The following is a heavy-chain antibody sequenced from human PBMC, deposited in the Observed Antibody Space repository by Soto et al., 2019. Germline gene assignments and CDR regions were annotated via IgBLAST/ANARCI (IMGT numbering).Heavy chain of an antibody. Sequence: QVQLVESGGGLVKPGGSLRLSCAASGFTFSDYYMSWIRQAPGKGLEWVSYISSSGSTIYYAYSVKGRFTISRDNAKNSLYLQMNSLRAEVTAVYYCAIDAYPLEYPSSSPSVDYWCQVSLVTVSS. CDR1: GFTFSDYY. CDR3: AIDAYPLEYPSSSPSVDY. V-gene: IGHV3-11*01. CDR2: ISSSGSTI. J-gene: IGHJ4*02. D-gene: IGHD6-6*01.